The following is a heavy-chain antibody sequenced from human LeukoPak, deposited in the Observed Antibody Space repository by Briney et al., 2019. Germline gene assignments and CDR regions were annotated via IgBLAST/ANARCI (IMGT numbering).Heavy chain of an antibody. D-gene: IGHD4-17*01. CDR3: ARATYGDYCFDY. Sequence: PSQTLSLTCTVSGGSISSGGYYWSWIRQHPGKGLEWIGYIYYSGGTYYNPSLKSRVTISVDTSKNQFSLKLSSVTAADTAVYYCARATYGDYCFDYWGQGTLVTVSS. V-gene: IGHV4-31*03. CDR2: IYYSGGT. J-gene: IGHJ4*02. CDR1: GGSISSGGYY.